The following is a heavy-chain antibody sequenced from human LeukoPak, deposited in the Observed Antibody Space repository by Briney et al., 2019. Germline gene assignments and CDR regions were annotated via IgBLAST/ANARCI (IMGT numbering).Heavy chain of an antibody. Sequence: GGSLRLSCAASGLSFSTYSMNWVRQAPGKGLEWVSSISSSSIYRYYADSVKGRFTISRDNAKKSLYLQMNSLRAEDTAVYYCAGGTVYYFDYWGQGSLVTVSS. D-gene: IGHD4-17*01. V-gene: IGHV3-21*01. CDR3: AGGTVYYFDY. CDR2: ISSSSIYR. J-gene: IGHJ4*02. CDR1: GLSFSTYS.